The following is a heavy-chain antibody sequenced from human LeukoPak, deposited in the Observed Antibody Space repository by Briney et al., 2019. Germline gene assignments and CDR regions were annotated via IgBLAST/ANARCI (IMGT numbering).Heavy chain of an antibody. CDR3: AKVGWFGDYYYSYMDV. Sequence: GGSLRLSCAASGFTFSNYAVSWVRQAPGKGLEWVSTISDSGGSTFYADSVKGRFTISRDNSNHTLFLQMNSLRAEDTAVYYCAKVGWFGDYYYSYMDVWGKGTTVTVSS. CDR2: ISDSGGST. V-gene: IGHV3-23*01. J-gene: IGHJ6*03. CDR1: GFTFSNYA. D-gene: IGHD3-10*01.